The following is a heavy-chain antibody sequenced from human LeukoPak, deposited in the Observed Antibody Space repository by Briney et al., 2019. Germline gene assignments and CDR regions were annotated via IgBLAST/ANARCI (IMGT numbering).Heavy chain of an antibody. V-gene: IGHV3-7*01. J-gene: IGHJ6*02. Sequence: GGSLRLSCAASGFTFSNYWMTWVRQAPGKGLEWVANIKQDGSEKYYVDSVKGRFTISRDNAKNLLYLQMNSLRAEDTAVYYCARSETTYYYDSSAYFYYYYGMDVWGQGTTVTVSS. D-gene: IGHD3-22*01. CDR2: IKQDGSEK. CDR3: ARSETTYYYDSSAYFYYYYGMDV. CDR1: GFTFSNYW.